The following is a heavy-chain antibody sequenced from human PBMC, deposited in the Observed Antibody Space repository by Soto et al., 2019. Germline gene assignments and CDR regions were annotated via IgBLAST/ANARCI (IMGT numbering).Heavy chain of an antibody. V-gene: IGHV3-33*01. Sequence: PVGSLRLSCAASGFTFSSYGMHWVRQAPGKGLEWVAVIWYDGSNKDYADSVKGRFTISRDNSKNTLYLQMNSLRAEDTALYYWARESCGGDRYPSFAYGGQETVVTVS. J-gene: IGHJ4*02. CDR2: IWYDGSNK. D-gene: IGHD2-21*02. CDR3: ARESCGGDRYPSFAY. CDR1: GFTFSSYG.